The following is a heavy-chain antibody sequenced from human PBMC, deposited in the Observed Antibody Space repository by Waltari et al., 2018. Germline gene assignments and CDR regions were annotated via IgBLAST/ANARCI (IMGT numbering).Heavy chain of an antibody. Sequence: EVQLVESGGGLVKPGGSLRLSCAVSGVSFSSAWMNWVRQAPGEGLGWVARIKSKADGETGDYSAPARGRFTISRDDSKNTLYLQMNSLQSEDAAVYYCTTVYYGSGSYYNAEVWGQGTLVTVSS. CDR1: GVSFSSAW. CDR3: TTVYYGSGSYYNAEV. J-gene: IGHJ4*02. D-gene: IGHD3-10*01. CDR2: IKSKADGETG. V-gene: IGHV3-15*01.